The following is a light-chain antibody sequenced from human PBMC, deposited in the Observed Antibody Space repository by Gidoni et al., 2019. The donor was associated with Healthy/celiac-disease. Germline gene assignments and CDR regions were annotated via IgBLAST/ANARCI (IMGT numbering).Light chain of an antibody. CDR1: SSDVGGYNY. CDR2: EVS. V-gene: IGLV2-14*01. CDR3: SSYTSSRGV. Sequence: QSALTQPASVSGSPGQSITISCTGTSSDVGGYNYVSWYPQHPGKAPKLMIYEVSNRPSGVPDRFSGSKSGNTASLTISGLQAEDEADYYCSSYTSSRGVFGGGTKLTVL. J-gene: IGLJ3*02.